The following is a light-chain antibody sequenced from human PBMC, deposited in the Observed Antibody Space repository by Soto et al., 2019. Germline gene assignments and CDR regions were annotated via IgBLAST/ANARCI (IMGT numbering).Light chain of an antibody. CDR1: TSNIGAGYD. CDR3: AACDDSLSGVV. V-gene: IGLV1-47*01. Sequence: QSALTQPPSVSGAPGQRVTISCTGNTSNIGAGYDVHWYQQIPGKAPRLLIYRNNQRPSGVPDRFSGSKSGTSASLAISGLRSEDEADYYCAACDDSLSGVVFGGGTKVTVL. J-gene: IGLJ2*01. CDR2: RNN.